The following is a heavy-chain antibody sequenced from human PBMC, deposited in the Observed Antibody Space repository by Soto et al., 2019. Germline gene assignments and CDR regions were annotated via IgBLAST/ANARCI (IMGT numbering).Heavy chain of an antibody. V-gene: IGHV3-23*01. D-gene: IGHD2-15*01. CDR3: AKDPADNYWYFDL. J-gene: IGHJ2*01. CDR2: ISGSGGST. CDR1: GFTFSSYA. Sequence: EVQLLESGGGLVQPGGSLRLSCAASGFTFSSYAMSWVRQAPGKGLEWVSAISGSGGSTYYADSVKGRFTISRDNSKNSLYLQMNSLRAEDTAVYYCAKDPADNYWYFDLWGRGTLVTVSS.